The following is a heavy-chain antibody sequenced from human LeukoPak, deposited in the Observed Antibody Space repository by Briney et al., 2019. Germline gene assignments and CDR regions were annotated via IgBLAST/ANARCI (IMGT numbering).Heavy chain of an antibody. J-gene: IGHJ5*02. Sequence: ETLSLTCTVSGGSISSSSYYWGWIRQAPGKGLEWVSAISGSGGSTYYADSVKGRFTISRDNSKNTLYLQMNSLRAEDTAVYYCANDEYGPPTWGQGTLVTVSS. CDR3: ANDEYGPPT. D-gene: IGHD4/OR15-4a*01. CDR1: GGSISSSSYY. CDR2: ISGSGGST. V-gene: IGHV3-23*01.